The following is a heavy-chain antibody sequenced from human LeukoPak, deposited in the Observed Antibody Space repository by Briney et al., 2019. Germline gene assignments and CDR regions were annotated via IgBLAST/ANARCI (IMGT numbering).Heavy chain of an antibody. CDR2: IYSGGST. CDR3: AHITGTTRRGSFDY. CDR1: GFTVSSNY. J-gene: IGHJ4*02. D-gene: IGHD1-7*01. V-gene: IGHV3-53*05. Sequence: GGSLRLSCAASGFTVSSNYMSWVRQAPGKGLEWVSVIYSGGSTYYADSVKGRFTISRDNSKNTLYLQMNSLRAEDTAVYYCAHITGTTRRGSFDYWGQGTLVTVSS.